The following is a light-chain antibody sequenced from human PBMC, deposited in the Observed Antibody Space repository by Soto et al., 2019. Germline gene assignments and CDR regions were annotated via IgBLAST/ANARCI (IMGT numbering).Light chain of an antibody. CDR3: QQFNNYPRT. V-gene: IGKV3D-20*02. Sequence: EIVLTHSPDTLSLSPGERATLSCRASLTVTNDYLAWYQQKAGQAPGLVIYDASTRATGIPDRFSASGSGTDFTLTISSLQPEDFATYYCQQFNNYPRTFGGGTKVDIK. CDR1: LTVTNDY. J-gene: IGKJ4*02. CDR2: DAS.